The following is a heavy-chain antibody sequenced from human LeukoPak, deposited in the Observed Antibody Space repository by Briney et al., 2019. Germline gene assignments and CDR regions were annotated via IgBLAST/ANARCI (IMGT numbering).Heavy chain of an antibody. V-gene: IGHV3-11*05. CDR1: GFTFSDYY. D-gene: IGHD6-19*01. J-gene: IGHJ3*02. CDR3: ARGGLAIDAFDI. Sequence: GGSLRLSCAASGFTFSDYYMSWIRQGPGKGLEWVSYISSSSYTNYADSVKGRFTISRDNAKNSLYLQMNSLRAEDTAVYYCARGGLAIDAFDIWGQVTMVTVSS. CDR2: ISSSSYT.